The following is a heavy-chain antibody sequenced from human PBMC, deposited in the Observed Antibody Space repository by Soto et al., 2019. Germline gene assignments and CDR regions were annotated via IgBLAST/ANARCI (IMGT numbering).Heavy chain of an antibody. CDR1: GDSFSIYW. V-gene: IGHV5-51*01. Sequence: GESLKISCKGSGDSFSIYWIGWVRQMPGKGLEWMGIIYPGDSDTRYSPSFQGQVTISADKSISTAYLQWSSLKASDTAMYYCARSSCSSYGMDVWDQEATVAAS. CDR3: ARSSCSSYGMDV. CDR2: IYPGDSDT. J-gene: IGHJ6*02. D-gene: IGHD2-2*01.